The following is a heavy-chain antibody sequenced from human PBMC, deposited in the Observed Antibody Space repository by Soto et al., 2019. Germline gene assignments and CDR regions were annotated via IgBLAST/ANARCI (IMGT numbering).Heavy chain of an antibody. CDR2: IYYSGST. CDR1: GGSIGSGGYY. J-gene: IGHJ4*02. V-gene: IGHV4-31*03. D-gene: IGHD2-15*01. CDR3: ARNIVVVVAATNYFDY. Sequence: PSETLSLTCTVSGGSIGSGGYYWSWIRQHPGKGLEWIGYIYYSGSTYYNPSLKSRVTISVDTSKNQFSLKLSSVTAADTAVYYCARNIVVVVAATNYFDYWGQGTLVTVSS.